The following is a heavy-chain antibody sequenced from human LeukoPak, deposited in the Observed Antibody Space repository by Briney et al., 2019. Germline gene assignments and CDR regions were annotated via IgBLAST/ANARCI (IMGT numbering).Heavy chain of an antibody. CDR3: ARDLTYYGSGSYSNYYFDY. CDR1: GFTFSSYW. D-gene: IGHD3-10*01. V-gene: IGHV3-7*01. Sequence: PGGSLRLSCAASGFTFSSYWMSWVRQAPGKGLEWVANIKQDGSKKYYVDSVKGRFTISRDNAKNSLYLQMNSLRAEDTAVYYCARDLTYYGSGSYSNYYFDYWGQGTLVTVSS. J-gene: IGHJ4*02. CDR2: IKQDGSKK.